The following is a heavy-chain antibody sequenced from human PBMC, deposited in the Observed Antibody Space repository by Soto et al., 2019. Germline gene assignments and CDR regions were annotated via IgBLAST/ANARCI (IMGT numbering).Heavy chain of an antibody. D-gene: IGHD6-13*01. CDR2: ISYDGSNK. CDR3: ARDQYSSSWYGTFDYYYYYGMDV. V-gene: IGHV3-30-3*01. Sequence: GGSLRLSCAASGFTFSSYAMHWVRQAPGKGLEWVAVISYDGSNKYYADSVKGRFTISRDNSKNTLYLQMNSLRAEDTAVYYCARDQYSSSWYGTFDYYYYYGMDVWGQGTTVTVSS. J-gene: IGHJ6*02. CDR1: GFTFSSYA.